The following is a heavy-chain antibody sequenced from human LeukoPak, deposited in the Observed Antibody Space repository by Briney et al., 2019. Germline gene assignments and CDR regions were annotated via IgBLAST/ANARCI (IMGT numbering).Heavy chain of an antibody. D-gene: IGHD1-26*01. CDR2: IYYSGST. CDR3: ARVGAAYFEY. Sequence: PSETLSLTGSVSGGSIRSFYWGWIRQPPGKGLEWIGSIYYSGSTYYNPSLKSRVTMSVDTSKNEFSLKLSSVTAADTAVFYCARVGAAYFEYWGQGTVVTVSS. J-gene: IGHJ4*02. CDR1: GGSIRSFY. V-gene: IGHV4-39*07.